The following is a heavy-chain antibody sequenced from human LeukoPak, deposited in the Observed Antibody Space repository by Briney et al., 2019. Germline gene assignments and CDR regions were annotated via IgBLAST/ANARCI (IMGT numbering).Heavy chain of an antibody. V-gene: IGHV1-69*05. Sequence: ASVKVSCKASGGTFSSYAISWVRQAPGQGLEWKGGIIPIFGTANYAQKFQGRVTITTDESTSTAYMELSSLRSEDTAVYYCARGVATRRLYYYMDVWGKGTTVTVSS. D-gene: IGHD5-12*01. CDR3: ARGVATRRLYYYMDV. J-gene: IGHJ6*03. CDR2: IIPIFGTA. CDR1: GGTFSSYA.